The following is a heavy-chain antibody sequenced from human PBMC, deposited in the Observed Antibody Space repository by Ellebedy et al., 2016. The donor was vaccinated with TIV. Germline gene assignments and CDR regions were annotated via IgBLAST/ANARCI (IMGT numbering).Heavy chain of an antibody. D-gene: IGHD3-22*01. V-gene: IGHV1-3*01. Sequence: ASVKVSRXATGYTFTTYTMHWVRQAPGQGLEWMGWINAGNGKTKSSQKFQGRVTITRDTSASTAYMELSSLRSGDTAVYYCARETHFYDSRSDYPWGSWGQGTLVIVSS. CDR1: GYTFTTYT. CDR2: INAGNGKT. CDR3: ARETHFYDSRSDYPWGS. J-gene: IGHJ5*02.